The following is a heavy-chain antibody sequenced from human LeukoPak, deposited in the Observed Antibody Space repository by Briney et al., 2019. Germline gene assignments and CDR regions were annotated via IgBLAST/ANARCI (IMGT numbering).Heavy chain of an antibody. J-gene: IGHJ3*02. Sequence: GGSLRLSCAASGFTFSSYEMNWVRQAPGKGLEWVSSISSSSSYIYYADSVKGRFTISRDNAKNSLYLQMNSLRAEDTAVYYCAREFYYDSSGLSSVGAFDIWGQGTMVTVSS. V-gene: IGHV3-21*01. CDR3: AREFYYDSSGLSSVGAFDI. D-gene: IGHD3-22*01. CDR2: ISSSSSYI. CDR1: GFTFSSYE.